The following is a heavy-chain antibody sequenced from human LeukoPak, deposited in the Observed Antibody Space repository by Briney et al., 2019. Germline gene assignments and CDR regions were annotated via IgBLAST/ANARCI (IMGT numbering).Heavy chain of an antibody. CDR2: MNHNGDA. Sequence: PSEILSLTCAVYGGSFSDYYWSWIRQPPGKGREWMGEMNHNGDANYNPSLKRRVNISVDKYKNQFSLKINSVTAADTALYYCARGGYSYGHKEREFDSWGQGTLVTVSS. V-gene: IGHV4-34*01. CDR1: GGSFSDYY. CDR3: ARGGYSYGHKEREFDS. D-gene: IGHD5-18*01. J-gene: IGHJ4*02.